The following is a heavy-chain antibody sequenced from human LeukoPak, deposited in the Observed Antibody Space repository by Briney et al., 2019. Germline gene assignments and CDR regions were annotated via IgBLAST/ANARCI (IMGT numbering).Heavy chain of an antibody. CDR1: GFTFSNYG. J-gene: IGHJ4*02. CDR3: GSGVWSRVDY. D-gene: IGHD3-3*01. Sequence: PGGSLRLSCAASGFTFSNYGIHWVRQAPGKGLEWVAFIRYDGSDEYYAESVKGRFTISRDNAKNTLYLQMNSLRAEDTAVYYCGSGVWSRVDYWGQGILVTVSS. CDR2: IRYDGSDE. V-gene: IGHV3-30*02.